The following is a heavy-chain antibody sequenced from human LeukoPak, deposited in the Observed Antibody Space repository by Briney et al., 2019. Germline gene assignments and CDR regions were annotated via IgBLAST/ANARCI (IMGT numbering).Heavy chain of an antibody. CDR3: AREYNSGPKQTDAFDI. D-gene: IGHD3-22*01. V-gene: IGHV3-74*01. CDR1: GFIFNNYA. CDR2: ISGDEIWT. J-gene: IGHJ3*02. Sequence: PGGSLRLSCAGSGFIFNNYAMHWVRQPPGKGLVWVSRISGDEIWTSYADSVKGRFTISRDNAKDTLYLQMNSLRTEDTAVYYCAREYNSGPKQTDAFDIWGQGTMVTVSS.